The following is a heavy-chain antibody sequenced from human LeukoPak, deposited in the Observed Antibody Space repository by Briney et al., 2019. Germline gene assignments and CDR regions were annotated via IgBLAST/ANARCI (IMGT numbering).Heavy chain of an antibody. CDR3: AKDSGSFYYYYYGMDV. CDR1: GFTFSSYG. J-gene: IGHJ6*02. V-gene: IGHV3-30*18. CDR2: ISYDGSNK. Sequence: PGGSLRLSCAASGFTFSSYGMHWVRQAPGKGLEWVAVISYDGSNKYYADSVKGRFTISRDNSKNTLYLQMNSLRAEDTVVYYCAKDSGSFYYYYYGMDVWGQGTTVTVSS. D-gene: IGHD1-26*01.